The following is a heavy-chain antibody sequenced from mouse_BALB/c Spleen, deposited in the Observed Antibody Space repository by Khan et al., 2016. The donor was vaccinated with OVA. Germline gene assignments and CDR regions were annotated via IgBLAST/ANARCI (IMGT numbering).Heavy chain of an antibody. J-gene: IGHJ3*01. CDR3: ARRGIYDGYYVGFAY. D-gene: IGHD2-3*01. CDR1: GYTFTDYY. Sequence: QLQQPGPELVKPGASVKISCKASGYTFTDYYINWVKQKPGQGLEWIGWIYPGSGNTKYNEKFKGKATLTVDTSSSTAYMQLSSLTSEDTAVYFCARRGIYDGYYVGFAYWGQGTLVTVSA. CDR2: IYPGSGNT. V-gene: IGHV1-84*02.